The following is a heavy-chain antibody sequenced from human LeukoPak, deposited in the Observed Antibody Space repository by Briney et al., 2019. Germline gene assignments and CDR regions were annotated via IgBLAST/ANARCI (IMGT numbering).Heavy chain of an antibody. CDR3: VREVGRPKTFYFDS. Sequence: GGSLRLSCIASGFVFSRDNMNWVRRAPGKGLEWVAHISEAIYYADSVQGRFTISRDNAKNSLYLQMSNLRAEDTAMYYCVREVGRPKTFYFDSWGRGTPVTVSS. CDR1: GFVFSRDN. V-gene: IGHV3-48*04. CDR2: ISEAI. J-gene: IGHJ4*02. D-gene: IGHD3-16*01.